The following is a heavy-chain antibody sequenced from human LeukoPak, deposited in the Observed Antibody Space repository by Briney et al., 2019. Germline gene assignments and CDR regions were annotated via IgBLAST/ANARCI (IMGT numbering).Heavy chain of an antibody. D-gene: IGHD6-19*01. CDR3: ARTSHSSGWYGSPASDYFDL. CDR2: IYYSGSS. V-gene: IGHV4-59*08. J-gene: IGHJ4*02. Sequence: SETLSLSCTVSGVSISRYYWSWIRQPPGKGLEWIGYIYYSGSSNYSPALKSRVTTSVSMSKTQFSLTLRSVTAADTAVYYCARTSHSSGWYGSPASDYFDLWGQGPLGSVSS. CDR1: GVSISRYY.